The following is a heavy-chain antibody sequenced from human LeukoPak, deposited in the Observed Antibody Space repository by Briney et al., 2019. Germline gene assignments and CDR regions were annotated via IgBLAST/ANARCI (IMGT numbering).Heavy chain of an antibody. V-gene: IGHV4-59*01. CDR1: GVSISSYF. CDR3: AGMRITTPTVRTLDY. Sequence: KPSETLSLTCTVSGVSISSYFWTWIRQPPGKGLEWIGFIYYTGSTNYNPSLKSRVTISVDTSKNQFSLKLSSVTAADTAVYYCAGMRITTPTVRTLDYWGQGTLVTVSS. D-gene: IGHD1-14*01. CDR2: IYYTGST. J-gene: IGHJ4*02.